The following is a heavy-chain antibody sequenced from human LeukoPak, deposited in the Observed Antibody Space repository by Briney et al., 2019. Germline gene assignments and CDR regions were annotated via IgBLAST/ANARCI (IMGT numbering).Heavy chain of an antibody. J-gene: IGHJ6*03. CDR2: IKEDGSEK. D-gene: IGHD3-22*01. V-gene: IGHV3-7*01. CDR3: ARDTYDSSGYHFYYMDV. CDR1: GFTFNTYW. Sequence: PGGSLRLSCAVSGFTFNTYWMSWVRQAPGKGLEWVANIKEDGSEKHYGDSVRGRFTISRDNAKNSLYLRMHSLRAEDTALYFCARDTYDSSGYHFYYMDVWGKETTVTVSS.